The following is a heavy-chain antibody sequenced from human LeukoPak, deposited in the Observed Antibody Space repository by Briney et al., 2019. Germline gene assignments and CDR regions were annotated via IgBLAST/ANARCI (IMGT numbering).Heavy chain of an antibody. D-gene: IGHD2-21*02. J-gene: IGHJ4*02. CDR3: ARGKSDIDF. CDR1: GFTFSTYW. V-gene: IGHV3-7*01. Sequence: GGSLRLSCAASGFTFSTYWMSWVRQAPGKGLEWVASIKYDGSEKYYVGSVKGRFTISRDNAKNSLYLQMSSLRAEDTAVYYCARGKSDIDFWGQGTLVTVSS. CDR2: IKYDGSEK.